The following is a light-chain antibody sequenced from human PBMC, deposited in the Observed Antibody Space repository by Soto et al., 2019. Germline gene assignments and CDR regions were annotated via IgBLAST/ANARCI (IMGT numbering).Light chain of an antibody. CDR1: QPISDY. J-gene: IGKJ1*01. CDR3: QQHYNTPRT. CDR2: TTS. Sequence: DIQMTQSPSSLSASVGDRVTITCRTSQPISDYLNWYQQKPGKAPTLLIYTTSNLQSGVPSRFSGSGSATHFTLTISSLQPEDFATYYCQQHYNTPRTFGHATKVEI. V-gene: IGKV1-39*01.